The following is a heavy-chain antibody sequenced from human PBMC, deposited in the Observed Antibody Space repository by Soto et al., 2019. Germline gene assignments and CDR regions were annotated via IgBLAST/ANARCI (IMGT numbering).Heavy chain of an antibody. CDR3: AKCMQAYWNYDAHHI. CDR2: ITGSAGTT. J-gene: IGHJ3*02. D-gene: IGHD2-8*01. CDR1: RFTVSSYS. V-gene: IGHV3-23*01. Sequence: AWSLRLACASSRFTVSSYSMAWVRQAQGKGLEWVAHITGSAGTTYYADSVKGRFTISRDTSRDTVYLQMNSLRAEDTALYYCAKCMQAYWNYDAHHIWGQGTMVTVSS.